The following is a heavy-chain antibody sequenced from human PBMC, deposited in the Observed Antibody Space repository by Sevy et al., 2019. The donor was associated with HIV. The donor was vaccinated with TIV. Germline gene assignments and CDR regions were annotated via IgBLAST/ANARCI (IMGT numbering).Heavy chain of an antibody. Sequence: GGSLRLSCAASGFTFSSHGMHWVRQAPGKGLEWVAVISYDGSYKSYGDTVKGRFTISRDDSKNTLYLQMNSPRPEDTAVYYCARDSGYSINWYPAYWGQGTLVTVSS. CDR2: ISYDGSYK. V-gene: IGHV3-30*03. CDR1: GFTFSSHG. CDR3: ARDSGYSINWYPAY. D-gene: IGHD6-13*01. J-gene: IGHJ4*02.